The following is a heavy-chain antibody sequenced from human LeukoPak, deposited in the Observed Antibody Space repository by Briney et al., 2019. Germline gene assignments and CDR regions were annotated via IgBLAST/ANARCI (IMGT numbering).Heavy chain of an antibody. D-gene: IGHD1-26*01. CDR2: IIPIFGTA. V-gene: IGHV1-69*06. Sequence: SVKVSCKASGGTFSSYAISWVRQAPGHGLEWMGGIIPIFGTANYAQKFQGRVTITADKSTSTAYMELSSLRSEDTAVYYCAGTGGSYYLFDYWGQGTLVTVSS. CDR1: GGTFSSYA. CDR3: AGTGGSYYLFDY. J-gene: IGHJ4*02.